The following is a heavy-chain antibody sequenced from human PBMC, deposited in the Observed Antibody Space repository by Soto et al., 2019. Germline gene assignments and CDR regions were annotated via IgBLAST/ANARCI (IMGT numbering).Heavy chain of an antibody. CDR3: ARDRGVAATAYWFDR. Sequence: GASVKVSCKASGYTFTSYYMHWVRQAPGQGLEWMGIINPSGGSTSYAQKFQGRVTMTRDTSTSTVYMELSSLRSEDTAVYYCARDRGVAATAYWFDRWGPGTLVTVSS. V-gene: IGHV1-46*01. J-gene: IGHJ5*02. D-gene: IGHD2-15*01. CDR2: INPSGGST. CDR1: GYTFTSYY.